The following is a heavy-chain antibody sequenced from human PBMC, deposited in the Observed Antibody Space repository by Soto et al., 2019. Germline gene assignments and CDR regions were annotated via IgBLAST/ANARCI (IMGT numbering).Heavy chain of an antibody. CDR1: GYSFTNYW. CDR3: ARPPGSGNLFAY. J-gene: IGHJ4*02. Sequence: GESLKISCQASGYSFTNYWIGWVRQVPGRGLEWVGILYPGNSDTRYRPSFQGQVTISADKSISTAYLQWSSLKASDTAIYYCARPPGSGNLFAYWGQGTPVTVSS. D-gene: IGHD2-15*01. CDR2: LYPGNSDT. V-gene: IGHV5-51*01.